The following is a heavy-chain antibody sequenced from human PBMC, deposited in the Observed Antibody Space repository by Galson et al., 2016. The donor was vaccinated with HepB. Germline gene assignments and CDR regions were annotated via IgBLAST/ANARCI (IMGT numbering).Heavy chain of an antibody. V-gene: IGHV3-33*01. CDR1: GFTFRNYG. Sequence: SLRLSCAASGFTFRNYGMHWVRQAPGRGLEWVAVIWSDGRSKYYADSVKGRFTISKDNSKNTLYLQMNSLRAEDTAVYYCARDLIREGYKMIDFDYWGQGTLVTVSS. CDR2: IWSDGRSK. J-gene: IGHJ4*02. D-gene: IGHD5-24*01. CDR3: ARDLIREGYKMIDFDY.